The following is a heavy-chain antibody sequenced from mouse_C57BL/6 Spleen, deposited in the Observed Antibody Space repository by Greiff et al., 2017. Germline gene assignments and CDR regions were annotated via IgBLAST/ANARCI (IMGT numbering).Heavy chain of an antibody. V-gene: IGHV1-15*01. CDR2: IDPETGGT. CDR1: GYTFTDYE. CDR3: TRGDWDY. J-gene: IGHJ2*01. Sequence: VQLEESGAELVRPGASVTLSCKASGYTFTDYEMHWVKQTPVHGLEWIGAIDPETGGTAYNQKFKGKAILTADKSSSTAYMELRSLTSEDSAVYYCTRGDWDYWGQGTTLTVSA. D-gene: IGHD3-3*01.